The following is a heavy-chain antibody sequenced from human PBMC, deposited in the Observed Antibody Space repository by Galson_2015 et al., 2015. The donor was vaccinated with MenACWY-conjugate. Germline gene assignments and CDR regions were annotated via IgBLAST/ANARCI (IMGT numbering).Heavy chain of an antibody. CDR3: TTKPPGYCSGGSCYSRYY. V-gene: IGHV3-15*01. Sequence: SLRLSCAASGFTFSNAWMSWIRQAPGKGLEWVGRIKSKTDGGTTDYAAPVKGRFTISRDDSKNTLYLQMNSLKTEDTAVYYCTTKPPGYCSGGSCYSRYYWGQGTLVTVSS. D-gene: IGHD2-15*01. CDR1: GFTFSNAW. CDR2: IKSKTDGGTT. J-gene: IGHJ4*02.